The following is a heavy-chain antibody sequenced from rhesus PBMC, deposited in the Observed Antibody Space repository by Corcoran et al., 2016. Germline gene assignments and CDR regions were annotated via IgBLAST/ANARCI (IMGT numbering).Heavy chain of an antibody. Sequence: VQLQESGPGLVKPSETLTRTCAVSGASISNNYWSWSRQAPWEGLGWVGRIYRSGGSTDSNPSLTRRVTISLATSQIQFSRRLNSVTAADTAVYYCARHAVSANYALDSWGQGVVVTVSS. CDR3: ARHAVSANYALDS. J-gene: IGHJ6*01. V-gene: IGHV4S2*01. D-gene: IGHD2-39*01. CDR1: GASISNNY. CDR2: IYRSGGST.